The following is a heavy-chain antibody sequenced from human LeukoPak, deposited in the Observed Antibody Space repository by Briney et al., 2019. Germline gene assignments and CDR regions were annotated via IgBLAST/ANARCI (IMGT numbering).Heavy chain of an antibody. D-gene: IGHD2-2*02. CDR3: ARRGYQLLYGDY. J-gene: IGHJ4*02. CDR1: GSTFSDYY. V-gene: IGHV3-11*04. CDR2: ISSSGSTI. Sequence: GGSLRLSCAASGSTFSDYYMSWVRQARGKGMEWVSYISSSGSTIHYAASVKARFTISRHNAKNSLFLQMNSLRAEDTAVYYCARRGYQLLYGDYWGQGTLVTVSS.